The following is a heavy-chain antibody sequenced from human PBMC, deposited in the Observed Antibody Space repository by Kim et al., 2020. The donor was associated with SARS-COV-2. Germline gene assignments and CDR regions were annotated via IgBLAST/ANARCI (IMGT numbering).Heavy chain of an antibody. CDR3: TTLISAAGRGY. V-gene: IGHV3-15*01. Sequence: TDHAAPVKGRFTMSRDDSKNTRHLQMNSLETEDTGVYYCTTLISAAGRGYWGQGTLVTVSS. J-gene: IGHJ4*02. CDR2: T. D-gene: IGHD6-13*01.